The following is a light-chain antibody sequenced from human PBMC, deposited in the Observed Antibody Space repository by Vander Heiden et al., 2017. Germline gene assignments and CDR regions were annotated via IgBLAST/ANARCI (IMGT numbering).Light chain of an antibody. CDR2: GAS. V-gene: IGKV3-15*01. CDR3: QQYNNWPPYT. J-gene: IGKJ2*01. CDR1: QSVSSN. Sequence: EIVMTPSPATLSVSPGESATLSSRASQSVSSNLAWYQQKPGQAPRLLIYGASTRATGIPARFSGSGSGTEFTLTISSLKSEDFAVYYCQQYNNWPPYTFGQGTKLEIK.